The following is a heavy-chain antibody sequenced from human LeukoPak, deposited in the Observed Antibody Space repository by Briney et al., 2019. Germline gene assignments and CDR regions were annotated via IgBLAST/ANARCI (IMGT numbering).Heavy chain of an antibody. Sequence: SETLSLTCTVSGGSISRSSYYWGWIRQSPGKGLEWIGSIYYGGSTYYNPSLKSRVTISVDTSRSQFSLKVSSVTAADTAVYYCARSKDWLVPGWFDPWGQGTLVTVSS. CDR1: GGSISRSSYY. D-gene: IGHD6-19*01. J-gene: IGHJ5*02. CDR2: IYYGGST. V-gene: IGHV4-39*07. CDR3: ARSKDWLVPGWFDP.